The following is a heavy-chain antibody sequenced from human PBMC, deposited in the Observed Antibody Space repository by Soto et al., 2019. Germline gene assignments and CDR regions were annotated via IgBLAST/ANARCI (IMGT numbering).Heavy chain of an antibody. CDR2: ISWNSGSI. Sequence: EVQLVESGGGLVQPGRSLRLSCAASGFTFDDYAMHWVRQAPGKGLEWVSGISWNSGSIGYADSVKGRFTISRDNAKNSLYLQMNSLRAEDTALYYCARGNGGSCIDAFDIWGQGTMVTVSS. CDR3: ARGNGGSCIDAFDI. V-gene: IGHV3-9*01. CDR1: GFTFDDYA. D-gene: IGHD2-15*01. J-gene: IGHJ3*02.